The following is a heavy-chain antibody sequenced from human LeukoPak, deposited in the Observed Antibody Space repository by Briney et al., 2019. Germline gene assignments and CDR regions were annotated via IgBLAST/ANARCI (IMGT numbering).Heavy chain of an antibody. CDR3: ARGVGYCSSTSCYGSNWFDP. CDR1: GYTFTSYD. J-gene: IGHJ5*02. V-gene: IGHV1-8*03. D-gene: IGHD2-2*01. Sequence: ASVTVSCKASGYTFTSYDINWVRQATGQGLEWMGWMNPNSGNTGYAQKFQGRVTITRNTSISTAYMELSSLRSEDTAVYYCARGVGYCSSTSCYGSNWFDPWGQGTLVTVSS. CDR2: MNPNSGNT.